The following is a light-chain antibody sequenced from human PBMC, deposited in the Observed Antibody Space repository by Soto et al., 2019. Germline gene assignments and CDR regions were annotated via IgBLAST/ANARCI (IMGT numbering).Light chain of an antibody. CDR1: QNVLYSSNNKNY. Sequence: DIVMTQSPDSLAVSLGERATINCKSSQNVLYSSNNKNYLAWYQQQPGQPPKLLIYWASTRESGVPDRFSGSGSGTDFTLTISSLQAEDVAVYYCQQYFSTPLTFGGGTKVDIK. CDR3: QQYFSTPLT. V-gene: IGKV4-1*01. J-gene: IGKJ4*01. CDR2: WAS.